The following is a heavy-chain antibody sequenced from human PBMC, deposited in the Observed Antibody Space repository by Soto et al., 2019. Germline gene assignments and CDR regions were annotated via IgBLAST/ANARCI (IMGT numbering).Heavy chain of an antibody. Sequence: SETLSLTCAVSGGSIRSSGYSWTWIRQPPGKGLECIGYIYHSGSTYYNPSLKSRVIISIDRSRSQFSLKLTSVTAADTAVYYCASLDVENGIDSWGQGTLFIVSS. CDR3: ASLDVENGIDS. D-gene: IGHD2-8*01. CDR2: IYHSGST. CDR1: GGSIRSSGYS. J-gene: IGHJ4*02. V-gene: IGHV4-30-2*01.